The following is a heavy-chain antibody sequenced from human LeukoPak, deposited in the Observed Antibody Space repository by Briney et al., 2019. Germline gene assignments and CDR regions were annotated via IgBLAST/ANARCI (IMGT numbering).Heavy chain of an antibody. CDR1: GGTFSSYA. V-gene: IGHV1-69*05. Sequence: SVKVSCKASGGTFSSYAISWGRHPPGQGLVWMGRIIPIFGTANYAQKFQGSDTITTDESTSTAYMELSSLRSEDTAVYYCASSPNWGGVLNNWFDTCGQGTLVTVSS. CDR2: IIPIFGTA. CDR3: ASSPNWGGVLNNWFDT. J-gene: IGHJ5*02. D-gene: IGHD7-27*01.